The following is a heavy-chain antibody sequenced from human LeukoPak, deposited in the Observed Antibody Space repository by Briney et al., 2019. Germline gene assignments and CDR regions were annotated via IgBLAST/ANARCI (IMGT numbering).Heavy chain of an antibody. CDR3: AKDFDGYSYGILDT. D-gene: IGHD5-18*01. V-gene: IGHV3-30*02. CDR1: GFTFSIYG. CDR2: IRNDGKNK. Sequence: PGGSLRLSCAAFGFTFSIYGMHWVRQAPGKGLEWVAFIRNDGKNKYYGDSVKGRITISRDNSQNTLYLQVNSLRAEDTAVYYCAKDFDGYSYGILDTWGQGTLVTVSS. J-gene: IGHJ5*02.